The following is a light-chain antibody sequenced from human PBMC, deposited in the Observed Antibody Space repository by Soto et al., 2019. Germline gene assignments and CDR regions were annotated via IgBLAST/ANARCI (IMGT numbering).Light chain of an antibody. J-gene: IGKJ5*01. Sequence: VLTQYPNTLSFSPGERATLSCRASHSFSSTYLAWYQQKPGQAPRLLIYGASSRATGIPDRFSGGGSGTDFSLTISRLDPEDFAVYYCQQYSSSPITFGQGTRLEIK. CDR2: GAS. V-gene: IGKV3-20*01. CDR3: QQYSSSPIT. CDR1: HSFSSTY.